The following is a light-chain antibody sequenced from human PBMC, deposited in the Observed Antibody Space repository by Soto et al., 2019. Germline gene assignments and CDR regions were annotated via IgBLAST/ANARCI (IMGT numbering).Light chain of an antibody. Sequence: QSVLTHPPSVSGAPGQRVTISCTGSRSNIGAGYDVHWYQHLPGTVPRLVIYDNNIRPSGVPDRFSGSKSDTSASLAITGLQAEDEADYYCQSYDSSVTAVLFGGGTKLTVL. CDR3: QSYDSSVTAVL. V-gene: IGLV1-40*01. CDR1: RSNIGAGYD. J-gene: IGLJ2*01. CDR2: DNN.